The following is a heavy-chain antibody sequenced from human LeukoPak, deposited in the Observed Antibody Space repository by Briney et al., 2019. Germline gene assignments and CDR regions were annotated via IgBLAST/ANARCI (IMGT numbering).Heavy chain of an antibody. V-gene: IGHV3-23*01. CDR2: ISGSGGST. D-gene: IGHD3-3*01. CDR1: GFTFSSYA. J-gene: IGHJ4*02. Sequence: GGSLRLSCAASGFTFSSYAMSWVRQAPGKGLEWISAISGSGGSTYYADSVKGRFTISRDNSKNTLYLQMNSLRAEDTAVYYCARTPQYDFWSGYFYWGQGTLVTVSS. CDR3: ARTPQYDFWSGYFY.